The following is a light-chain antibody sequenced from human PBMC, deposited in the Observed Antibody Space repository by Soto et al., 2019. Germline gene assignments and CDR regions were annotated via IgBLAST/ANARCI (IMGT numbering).Light chain of an antibody. CDR3: QQYNSYSGT. V-gene: IGKV1-5*03. CDR1: QSISSW. Sequence: DIQMTQSPSTLSASVGDRVTITCRASQSISSWLAWYQQKPVKAPKLLIYKASSLESGVTSRFSGSGSGTAFTLTISSLQPDDFATYSCQQYNSYSGTFGQGTKVYIK. J-gene: IGKJ1*01. CDR2: KAS.